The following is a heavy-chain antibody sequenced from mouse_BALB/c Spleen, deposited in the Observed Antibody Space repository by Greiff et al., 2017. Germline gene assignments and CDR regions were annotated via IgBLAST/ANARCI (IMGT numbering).Heavy chain of an antibody. D-gene: IGHD3-3*01. CDR3: TRGGTGNAY. CDR1: GYTFTSYY. V-gene: IGHV1S81*02. J-gene: IGHJ3*01. CDR2: INPSNGGT. Sequence: QVQLQQSGAELVKPGASVKLSCKASGYTFTSYYMYWVKQRPGQGLEWIGEINPSNGGTNFNEKFKSKATLTVDKSSSTAYMQLSSLTSEDSAVYYCTRGGTGNAYWGQGTLVTVSA.